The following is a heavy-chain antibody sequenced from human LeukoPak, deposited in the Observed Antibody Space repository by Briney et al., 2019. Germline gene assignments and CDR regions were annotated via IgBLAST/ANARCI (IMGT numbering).Heavy chain of an antibody. Sequence: PGGSLRLSCAASGFTFSSYGMHWVRQAPGQGLEWVAVISYDGSNKYYADSAKGRFTISRDNSKNTLYLQMNSLRAEDTAVYYCAKDGHREKTVTTDFQHWGRGTLFTVSS. D-gene: IGHD4-17*01. J-gene: IGHJ1*01. CDR1: GFTFSSYG. CDR2: ISYDGSNK. V-gene: IGHV3-30*18. CDR3: AKDGHREKTVTTDFQH.